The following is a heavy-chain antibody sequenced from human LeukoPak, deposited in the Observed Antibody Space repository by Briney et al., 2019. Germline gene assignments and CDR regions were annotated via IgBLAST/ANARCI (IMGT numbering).Heavy chain of an antibody. CDR2: IYHSGST. CDR1: GFTFSSYE. V-gene: IGHV4-38-2*02. CDR3: ARDPSGYNWFDP. D-gene: IGHD3-10*01. Sequence: LRLSCAASGFTFSSYEMNWVRQPPGKGLEWIGSIYHSGSTYYNPSLKNRVTISVDTSKNQFSLKLSSVTAADTAVYYCARDPSGYNWFDPWGQGTLVTVSS. J-gene: IGHJ5*02.